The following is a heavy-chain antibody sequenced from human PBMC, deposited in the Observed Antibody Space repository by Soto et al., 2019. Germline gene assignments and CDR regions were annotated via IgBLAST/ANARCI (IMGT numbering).Heavy chain of an antibody. CDR3: AKDPRALRYYDFWSGNPFDY. J-gene: IGHJ4*02. D-gene: IGHD3-3*01. V-gene: IGHV3-23*01. CDR2: ISGSGGST. CDR1: GFTFSSYA. Sequence: PGGSLRLSCAASGFTFSSYAMSWVRQAPGKGLEWVSAISGSGGSTYYADSVKGRFTISRDNSKNTLYLQMNSLRAEDTAVYYCAKDPRALRYYDFWSGNPFDYWGQGTLVTSPQ.